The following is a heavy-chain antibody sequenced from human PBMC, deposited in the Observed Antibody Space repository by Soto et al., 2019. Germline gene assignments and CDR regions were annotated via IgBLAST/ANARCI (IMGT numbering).Heavy chain of an antibody. CDR2: IYYSGST. V-gene: IGHV4-39*01. CDR3: ARHDSYCSGGSCYSGFDY. D-gene: IGHD2-15*01. Sequence: SETLSLTCTVSGGSISSSSYYWGWIRQPPGKGLEWIGSIYYSGSTYYNPSLKSRVTISVDTSKNQFSLKLSSVTAADTAVYYCARHDSYCSGGSCYSGFDYWGQGTLVTVSS. J-gene: IGHJ4*02. CDR1: GGSISSSSYY.